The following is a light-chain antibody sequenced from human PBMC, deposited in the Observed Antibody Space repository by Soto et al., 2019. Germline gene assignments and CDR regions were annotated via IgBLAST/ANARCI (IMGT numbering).Light chain of an antibody. CDR1: QGISSR. Sequence: DIQLIQSPSFLSASVGDRVTITCRASQGISSRLAWYQQNPGKAPKLLIYKASTLKSGVPSRFSGSGSGTEFTLTISSLQPDDFATYYCQHYNSYSEALGQGTKVDIK. J-gene: IGKJ1*01. CDR2: KAS. V-gene: IGKV1-5*03. CDR3: QHYNSYSEA.